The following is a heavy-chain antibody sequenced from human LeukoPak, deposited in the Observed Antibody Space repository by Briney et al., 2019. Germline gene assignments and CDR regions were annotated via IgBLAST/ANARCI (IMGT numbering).Heavy chain of an antibody. V-gene: IGHV3-23*01. D-gene: IGHD6-19*01. Sequence: GGSLRLSCAASGFTFSSYAMSWVRQAPGKGLEWVSAISGSGGSTYYSDSVKGRFTISRDNSKNTLYLHMNSLRADDTAVYFCAKDRQWVATTDYWGQGTLVTVSS. CDR2: ISGSGGST. J-gene: IGHJ4*02. CDR1: GFTFSSYA. CDR3: AKDRQWVATTDY.